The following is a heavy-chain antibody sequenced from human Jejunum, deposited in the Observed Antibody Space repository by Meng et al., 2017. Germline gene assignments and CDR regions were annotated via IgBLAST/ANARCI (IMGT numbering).Heavy chain of an antibody. J-gene: IGHJ5*01. D-gene: IGHD2-15*01. CDR3: ARGPPSGYGTTWFDY. V-gene: IGHV3-7*01. CDR2: IKADGGDK. CDR1: AFTLSRYW. Sequence: GGSLRLSCAVPAFTLSRYWMGWVRQAPGKGLEWVASIKADGGDKYYVDSVRGRFTVSRDNVQSSLFLQMNSLRADDTAVYFCARGPPSGYGTTWFDYWGQGTLVTVSS.